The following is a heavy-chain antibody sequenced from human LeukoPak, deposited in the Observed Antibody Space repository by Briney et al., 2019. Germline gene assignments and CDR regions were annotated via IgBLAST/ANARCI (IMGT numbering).Heavy chain of an antibody. Sequence: PGGSLRLTCAASGFTFSDYYMSWIRQAPGKGLEWVSCIRSSSTYTNYADSVKGRFTISRDNAKNSLSLEMSSLRADDTAVYFCARDVEGGTFDIWGQGTTVTVSS. J-gene: IGHJ3*02. CDR2: IRSSSTYT. V-gene: IGHV3-11*05. D-gene: IGHD3-16*01. CDR1: GFTFSDYY. CDR3: ARDVEGGTFDI.